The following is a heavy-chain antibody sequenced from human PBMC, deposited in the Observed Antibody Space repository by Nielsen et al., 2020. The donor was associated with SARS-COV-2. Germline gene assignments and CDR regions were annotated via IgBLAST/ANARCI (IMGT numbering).Heavy chain of an antibody. CDR3: ARAQTSRITIFGVVGAFDI. CDR1: GGSFTDSY. CDR2: IYYSGST. J-gene: IGHJ3*02. V-gene: IGHV4-59*01. D-gene: IGHD3-3*01. Sequence: SETLSLTCAVSGGSFTDSYWTWIRQPPGKGLEWIGYIYYSGSTNYNPSLKSRVTISVDTSKNQFSLKLSSVTAADTAVYYCARAQTSRITIFGVVGAFDIWGQGTMVTVSS.